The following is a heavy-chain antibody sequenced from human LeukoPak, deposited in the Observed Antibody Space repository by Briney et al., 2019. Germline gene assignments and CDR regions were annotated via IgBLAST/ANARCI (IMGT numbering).Heavy chain of an antibody. CDR3: ARESGKFDY. V-gene: IGHV3-43*02. CDR1: GLPIADFA. CDR2: ISGDGVST. J-gene: IGHJ4*02. Sequence: GGSLRLSCVVSGLPIADFAMHWVRQAPGKGLEWVSLISGDGVSTFYADSVKGRFSISRDNSKNSLSLEMNSLRTEGTAMYYCARESGKFDYWGQGTLVAVSS.